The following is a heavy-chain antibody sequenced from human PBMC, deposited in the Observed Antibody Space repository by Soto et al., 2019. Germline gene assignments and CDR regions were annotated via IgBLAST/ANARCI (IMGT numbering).Heavy chain of an antibody. D-gene: IGHD1-1*01. Sequence: QVQLVQSGAEVKKPGSSVKVSCKASGGTFSSYAISWVRQAPGQGLEWMGGIIPIFGTANYAQKFQGRVTITADESTSTADMELSSLRSEDTAVYYSAREPPDWNHAFDIWGQGTMVTVSS. J-gene: IGHJ3*02. CDR2: IIPIFGTA. CDR1: GGTFSSYA. CDR3: AREPPDWNHAFDI. V-gene: IGHV1-69*01.